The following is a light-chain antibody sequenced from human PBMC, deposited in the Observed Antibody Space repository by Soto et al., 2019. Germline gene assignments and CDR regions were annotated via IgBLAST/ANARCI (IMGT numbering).Light chain of an antibody. CDR3: QKYNGAPLT. Sequence: DVQMTQSPSSLSASVGDRVTITCRASQGIAPYLAWFQQKPGKVPRLLIYATSTLQSGVPSRFSGSGSGTDFTLTISSLQPEDVATYYCQKYNGAPLTCGGGTKVDIK. CDR1: QGIAPY. J-gene: IGKJ4*01. CDR2: ATS. V-gene: IGKV1-27*01.